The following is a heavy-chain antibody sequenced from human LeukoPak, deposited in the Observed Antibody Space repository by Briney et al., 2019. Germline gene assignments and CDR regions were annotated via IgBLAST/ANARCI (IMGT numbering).Heavy chain of an antibody. J-gene: IGHJ5*02. Sequence: PGGSLRLSCAASGFTFSNYDMNWVRQAPGKELEWVSYISSSSSSIYYADSVKGRFSISRDNAKNTLYLQMNSLRPEDTAMYYFARPGMYGDDPSYTWFVPWGERTLVTV. V-gene: IGHV3-48*04. CDR2: ISSSSSSI. CDR1: GFTFSNYD. D-gene: IGHD4-17*01. CDR3: ARPGMYGDDPSYTWFVP.